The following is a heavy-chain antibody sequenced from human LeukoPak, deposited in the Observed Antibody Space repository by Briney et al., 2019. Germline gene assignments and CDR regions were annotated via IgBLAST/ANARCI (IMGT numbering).Heavy chain of an antibody. CDR2: INWNGGST. J-gene: IGHJ4*02. V-gene: IGHV3-20*04. D-gene: IGHD5-12*01. CDR1: GFTFDDYG. Sequence: PGGSLRLSCAASGFTFDDYGMSWVRQAPGKWLEWVCGINWNGGSTGYADSVKGRFTISRDNAKNSLYLQMNSLRAEDTALYYCARGGSGYDSDRYFDYWGQGTLVTVSS. CDR3: ARGGSGYDSDRYFDY.